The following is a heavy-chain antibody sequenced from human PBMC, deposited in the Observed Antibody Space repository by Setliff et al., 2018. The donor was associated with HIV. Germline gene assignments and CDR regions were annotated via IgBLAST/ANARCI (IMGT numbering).Heavy chain of an antibody. CDR3: ARGVRGVIIDWYYFDY. CDR2: IYYSGST. V-gene: IGHV4-59*01. J-gene: IGHJ4*02. Sequence: SETLSLTCTVAGGSISIYYWSWIRQPPGKGLEWIGYIYYSGSTNYNPSLKSRVTISVDTSKNQFSLKLSSVTAADTAVYYCARGVRGVIIDWYYFDYWGQGTLVTVSS. D-gene: IGHD3-10*01. CDR1: GGSISIYY.